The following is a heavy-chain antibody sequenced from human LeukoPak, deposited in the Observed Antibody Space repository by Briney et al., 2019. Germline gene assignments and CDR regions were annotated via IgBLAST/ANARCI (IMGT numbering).Heavy chain of an antibody. Sequence: GESLKISCQWSGYTFTTYWIGWVRQMPGRGLEWMGIIYPGDSDTRYSPSFQGQVTISADKSINTAYLRWSSLKASDTAMYYCARSPCGGDCYSGHFQHWGQGTLVTVSS. V-gene: IGHV5-51*01. D-gene: IGHD2-21*02. CDR2: IYPGDSDT. CDR1: GYTFTTYW. CDR3: ARSPCGGDCYSGHFQH. J-gene: IGHJ1*01.